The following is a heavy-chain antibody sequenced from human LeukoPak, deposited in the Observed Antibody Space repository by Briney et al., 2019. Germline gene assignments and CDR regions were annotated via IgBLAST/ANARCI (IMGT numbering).Heavy chain of an antibody. J-gene: IGHJ4*02. CDR2: INPNSGGT. D-gene: IGHD3-3*01. CDR1: GYTFTGYY. Sequence: GASVKVSCKASGYTFTGYYMHWVRQAPGQGLEWMGWINPNSGGTNYAQKFQGRVTMTKDTSISTAYMELSRLRSDDTAVYYCARGRDDFWSGSTDYWGQGTLVTVSS. V-gene: IGHV1-2*02. CDR3: ARGRDDFWSGSTDY.